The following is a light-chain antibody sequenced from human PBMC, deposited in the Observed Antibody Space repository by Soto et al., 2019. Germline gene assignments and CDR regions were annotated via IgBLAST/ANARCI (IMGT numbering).Light chain of an antibody. Sequence: EIVLTQFPGTLSLSPCERDTLSCRAGQTVISNYFRWYQQQPGTAPRPRIYGGSSTDTGIPDRFSGSGAWTDFTLTISRLEPEEFAVYYCQQYGSSPWKFGQGTKVHIK. V-gene: IGKV3-20*01. J-gene: IGKJ1*01. CDR2: GGS. CDR1: QTVISNY. CDR3: QQYGSSPWK.